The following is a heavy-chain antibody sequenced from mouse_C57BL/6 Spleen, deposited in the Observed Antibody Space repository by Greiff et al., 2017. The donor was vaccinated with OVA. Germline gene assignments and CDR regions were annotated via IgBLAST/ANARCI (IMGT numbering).Heavy chain of an antibody. CDR3: ARWDYYGSSYDWFAY. J-gene: IGHJ3*01. CDR2: INPGSGGT. D-gene: IGHD1-1*01. V-gene: IGHV1-54*01. CDR1: GYAFTNYL. Sequence: VQLQQSGAELVRPGTSVKVSCKASGYAFTNYLIEWVKQRPGQGLEWIGVINPGSGGTNYNEKFKGKATLTADKSSSTAYMQLSSLTSEDSAVYFCARWDYYGSSYDWFAYWGQGTLVTVSA.